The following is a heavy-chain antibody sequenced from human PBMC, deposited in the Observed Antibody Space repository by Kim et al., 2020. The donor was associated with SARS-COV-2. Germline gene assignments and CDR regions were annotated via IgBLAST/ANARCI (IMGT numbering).Heavy chain of an antibody. D-gene: IGHD6-19*01. CDR2: ISSSGSTI. J-gene: IGHJ6*03. CDR1: GFTFSSYE. CDR3: AREPSSGWNYYYYYYMDV. Sequence: GGSLRLSCAASGFTFSSYEMNWVRQAPGKGLEWVSYISSSGSTIYYADSVKGRFTISRDNAKNSLYLQMNSLRAEDTAVYYCAREPSSGWNYYYYYYMDVWGKGTTVTVSS. V-gene: IGHV3-48*03.